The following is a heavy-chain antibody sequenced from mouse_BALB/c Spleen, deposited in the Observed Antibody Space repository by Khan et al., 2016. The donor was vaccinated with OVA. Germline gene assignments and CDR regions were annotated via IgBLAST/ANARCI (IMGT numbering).Heavy chain of an antibody. CDR1: GFTFSNSA. Sequence: EVELVESGGGFVKPGGSVKLSCAASGFTFSNSALSWARYTPEKRLAWVATISSGGSYTYYPDSVMGRFTITRDTAANTLYLQMSSMRSEDKAMYSCPRPPDYYGSGYFDYWVQDNT. V-gene: IGHV5-9-3*01. D-gene: IGHD1-1*01. CDR3: PRPPDYYGSGYFDY. CDR2: ISSGGSYT. J-gene: IGHJ2*01.